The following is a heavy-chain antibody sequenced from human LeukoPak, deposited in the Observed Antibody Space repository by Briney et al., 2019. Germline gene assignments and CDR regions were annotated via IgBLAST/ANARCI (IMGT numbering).Heavy chain of an antibody. CDR2: IYYGGST. CDR1: GGSISSYY. V-gene: IGHV4-59*01. D-gene: IGHD6-19*01. CDR3: ARDLGWFDHGMDV. Sequence: SETLSLTCTVSGGSISSYYWSWIRQPPGKGLEWIGYIYYGGSTNYNPSLKSRVTISVDTSKNQFSLKLSSVTAADTAVYYCARDLGWFDHGMDVWGQGTTVTVSS. J-gene: IGHJ6*02.